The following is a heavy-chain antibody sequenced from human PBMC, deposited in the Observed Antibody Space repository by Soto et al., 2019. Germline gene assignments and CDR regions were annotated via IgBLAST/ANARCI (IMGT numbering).Heavy chain of an antibody. CDR3: ASTRYCSGGSCLYFDY. CDR1: GGSISSGGYY. Sequence: SETLSLTCTVSGGSISSGGYYWSWIRQHPGKGLEWIGYIYYSGSTYYNPSLKSRVTISVDTSKNQFSLKLSSVTAADTAVYYCASTRYCSGGSCLYFDYWGQGTLVTVSS. J-gene: IGHJ4*02. V-gene: IGHV4-31*03. D-gene: IGHD2-15*01. CDR2: IYYSGST.